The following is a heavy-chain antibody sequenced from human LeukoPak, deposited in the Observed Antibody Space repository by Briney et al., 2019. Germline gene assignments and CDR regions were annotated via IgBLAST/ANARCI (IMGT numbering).Heavy chain of an antibody. V-gene: IGHV4-59*01. CDR2: IYYSGST. J-gene: IGHJ5*02. CDR3: ARASSYDYVWGSYRSTDNWFDP. CDR1: GGSISSYY. D-gene: IGHD3-16*02. Sequence: PSETLSPTCTVSGGSISSYYWSWIRQPPGKGLEWIGYIYYSGSTNYNPSLKSRVTISVDTSKNQFSLKLSSVTAADTAVYYCARASSYDYVWGSYRSTDNWFDPWGQGTLVTVSS.